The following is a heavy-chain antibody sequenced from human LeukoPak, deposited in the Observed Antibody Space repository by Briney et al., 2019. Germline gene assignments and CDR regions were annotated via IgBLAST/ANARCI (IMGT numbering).Heavy chain of an antibody. CDR3: AATDRKDYFDY. CDR2: IIPIFGTA. D-gene: IGHD1-14*01. Sequence: GASVKVSCKASGGTFSSYAISWVRQAPGQGLEWMGGIIPIFGTANYAQKFQERVTITRDMSTSTAYMELSSLRSEDTAVYYCAATDRKDYFDYWGQGTLVTVSS. CDR1: GGTFSSYA. V-gene: IGHV1-69*05. J-gene: IGHJ4*02.